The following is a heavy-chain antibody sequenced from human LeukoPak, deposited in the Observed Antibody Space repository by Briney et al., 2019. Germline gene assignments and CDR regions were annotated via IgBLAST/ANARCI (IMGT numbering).Heavy chain of an antibody. J-gene: IGHJ5*02. D-gene: IGHD2-2*01. CDR3: ARGGGSIVVVPAAKRYNWFDP. Sequence: SETLSLTCSVSGGSISNDNFCWGWIRQPPGKGLEWIGTITYSGSAYYNPSLESRVTISVDTSKNQFSLKLSSVTAADTAVYYCARGGGSIVVVPAAKRYNWFDPWGQGTLVTVSS. CDR1: GGSISNDNFC. CDR2: ITYSGSA. V-gene: IGHV4-39*07.